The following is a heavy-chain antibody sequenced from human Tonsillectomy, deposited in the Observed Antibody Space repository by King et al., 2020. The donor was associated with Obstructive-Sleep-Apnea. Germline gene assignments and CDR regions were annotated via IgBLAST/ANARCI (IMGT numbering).Heavy chain of an antibody. CDR3: ARGEGFLEWLLARNHESEYFQH. V-gene: IGHV1-46*01. CDR1: GYTFTSYY. D-gene: IGHD3-3*01. CDR2: INPSGGST. J-gene: IGHJ1*01. Sequence: QLVQSGAEVKKPGASVKVSCKASGYTFTSYYMHWVRQAPGQGLEWMGIINPSGGSTSYAQKFQGRVTMTRDTSTSTVYMELSSLRSEDTAVYYCARGEGFLEWLLARNHESEYFQHWGQGTLVTVSS.